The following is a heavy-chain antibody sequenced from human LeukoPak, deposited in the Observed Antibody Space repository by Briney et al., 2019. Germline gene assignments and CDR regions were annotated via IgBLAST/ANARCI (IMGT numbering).Heavy chain of an antibody. CDR1: GGTFSSYA. V-gene: IGHV1-69*05. D-gene: IGHD4-11*01. Sequence: ASVKVSCKAFGGTFSSYAISWVRQAPGQGLEWMGRIIPIFGTANYAQKFQGRVTITTDESTSTAYMELSSLRSEDTAVYYCARGTPTVTTSRFDPWGQGTLVTVSS. CDR2: IIPIFGTA. CDR3: ARGTPTVTTSRFDP. J-gene: IGHJ5*02.